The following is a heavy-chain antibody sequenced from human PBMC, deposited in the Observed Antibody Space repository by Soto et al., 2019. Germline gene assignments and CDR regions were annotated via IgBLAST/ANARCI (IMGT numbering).Heavy chain of an antibody. CDR3: ARANYDYIWGSYRPMGNWFDP. CDR2: IYYSGST. CDR1: GGSISSYY. Sequence: PSETLSLTCTVSGGSISSYYWSWIRQPPGKGLEWIGYIYYSGSTNYNPSLKSRVTISVDTSKNQFSLKLSSVTAADTAVYYCARANYDYIWGSYRPMGNWFDPWGQGTLVTVS. V-gene: IGHV4-59*01. J-gene: IGHJ5*02. D-gene: IGHD3-16*02.